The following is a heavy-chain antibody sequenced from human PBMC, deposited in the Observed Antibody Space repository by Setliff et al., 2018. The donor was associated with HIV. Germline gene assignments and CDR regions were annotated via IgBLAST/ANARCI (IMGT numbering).Heavy chain of an antibody. CDR1: GYTFTSYG. Sequence: SVKVSCKAFGYTFTSYGISWVRQAPGQGLEWMGGIIPIFGTANYAQKFQGRVTITTDESTSTAYMELRGLRSEDTAIYYCARPSHVYGGSCYEGGWFDPWGQGTLVTVSS. V-gene: IGHV1-69*05. J-gene: IGHJ5*02. D-gene: IGHD2-15*01. CDR3: ARPSHVYGGSCYEGGWFDP. CDR2: IIPIFGTA.